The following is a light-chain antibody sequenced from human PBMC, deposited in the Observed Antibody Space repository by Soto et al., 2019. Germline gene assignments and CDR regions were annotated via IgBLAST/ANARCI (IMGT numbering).Light chain of an antibody. Sequence: EIVLTQSPGTLSLSPGERATLSCRASQSVSTNQLAWYQQKPGQAPRLLIYDASNRATGIPARFSGSGSGTDFTLTISSLEPEDFAVYYCQQRSNWPLTFGGGTKVDIK. V-gene: IGKV3-11*01. CDR3: QQRSNWPLT. CDR1: QSVSTN. CDR2: DAS. J-gene: IGKJ4*01.